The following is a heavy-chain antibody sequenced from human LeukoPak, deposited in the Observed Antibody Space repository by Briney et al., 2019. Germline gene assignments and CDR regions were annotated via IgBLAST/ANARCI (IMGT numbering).Heavy chain of an antibody. Sequence: PSETLSLTCTVSGGSISSSSYYWGWIRQPPGKGLEWIGSIYYSGSTYYNPSLKSRVTIPVDTSKNQFSLKLSSVTAADTAVYYCAAQWLERLNWFDPWGQGTLVTVSS. V-gene: IGHV4-39*01. CDR1: GGSISSSSYY. D-gene: IGHD6-19*01. CDR3: AAQWLERLNWFDP. CDR2: IYYSGST. J-gene: IGHJ5*02.